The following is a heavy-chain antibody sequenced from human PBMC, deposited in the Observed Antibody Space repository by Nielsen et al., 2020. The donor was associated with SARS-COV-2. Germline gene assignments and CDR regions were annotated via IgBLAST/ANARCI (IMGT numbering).Heavy chain of an antibody. Sequence: GESLKISCAAPGLTFSTYSMMWVRQAPGKGLEWVSHISSSGSYIYYADSVKGRFTISRDNAKNSVYLQMNSLRAEDTAVYYCATDQYCPNGICSSGGRDYWGQGTLVAVSS. CDR1: GLTFSTYS. CDR2: ISSSGSYI. D-gene: IGHD2-8*01. V-gene: IGHV3-21*01. J-gene: IGHJ4*02. CDR3: ATDQYCPNGICSSGGRDY.